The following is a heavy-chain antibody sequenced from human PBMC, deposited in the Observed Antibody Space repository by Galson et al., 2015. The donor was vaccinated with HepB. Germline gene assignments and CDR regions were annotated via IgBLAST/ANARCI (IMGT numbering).Heavy chain of an antibody. CDR1: GGSISSYY. CDR2: IYTSGST. CDR3: ARDVNPPWLVHDAFDI. Sequence: SETLSLTCTVSGGSISSYYWSWIRQPAGKGLEWIGRIYTSGSTNYNPSLKSRVTMSVDTSKNQFSLKLSSVTAADTAVYYCARDVNPPWLVHDAFDIWGQGTMVTVSS. J-gene: IGHJ3*02. D-gene: IGHD6-19*01. V-gene: IGHV4-4*07.